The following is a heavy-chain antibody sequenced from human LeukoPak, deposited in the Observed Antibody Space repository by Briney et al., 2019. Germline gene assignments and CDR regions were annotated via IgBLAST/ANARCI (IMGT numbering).Heavy chain of an antibody. Sequence: GGSLRLSCAASGFTVSSNYMSWVSQAPGKGLEWVSVIYSGGSTYYADSVKGRFTISRDNSKNTLYLQMNSLRAEDTAVYYCARDLTYYYYYGMDVWGQGTTVTVSS. V-gene: IGHV3-66*01. CDR3: ARDLTYYYYYGMDV. CDR2: IYSGGST. CDR1: GFTVSSNY. J-gene: IGHJ6*02. D-gene: IGHD1-14*01.